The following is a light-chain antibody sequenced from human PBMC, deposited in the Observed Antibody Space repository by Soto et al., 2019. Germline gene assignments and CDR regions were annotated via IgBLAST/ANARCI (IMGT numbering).Light chain of an antibody. CDR1: QSVRSC. V-gene: IGKV3-11*01. J-gene: IGKJ4*01. CDR2: DAS. CDR3: QQRSNWLT. Sequence: EIVLTQSPATLSLSPGEGAILSCRASQSVRSCLAWYQQKPGQPPRLLIYDASNRATGIPARFSGSGSGTDFNLTISSLEPEDFAVYYCQQRSNWLTFGGGTKVEIK.